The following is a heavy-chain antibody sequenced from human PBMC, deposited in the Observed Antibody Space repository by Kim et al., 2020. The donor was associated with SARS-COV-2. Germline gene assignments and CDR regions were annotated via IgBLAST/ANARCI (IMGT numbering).Heavy chain of an antibody. J-gene: IGHJ3*02. CDR2: ISSSGSTI. CDR1: GFTFSSYE. Sequence: GGSLRLSCAASGFTFSSYEMNWVRQAPGKGLEWVSYISSSGSTIYYADSVKGRFTISRDNAKNSLYLQMNSLRAEDTAVYYCAREYYYDSGDAFDIWGQGTMVTVSS. D-gene: IGHD3-22*01. V-gene: IGHV3-48*03. CDR3: AREYYYDSGDAFDI.